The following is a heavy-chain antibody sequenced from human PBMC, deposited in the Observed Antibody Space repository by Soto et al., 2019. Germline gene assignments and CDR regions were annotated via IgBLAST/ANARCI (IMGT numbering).Heavy chain of an antibody. J-gene: IGHJ6*02. CDR2: IIPIFGTA. V-gene: IGHV1-69*06. CDR3: ATPELTAAGRLYGMDV. CDR1: GGTFSSYA. Sequence: SVKVSCKASGGTFSSYAISWVRQAPGQGLEWMGGIIPIFGTANYAQKFQGRVTMTEDTSTDTAYMELSSLRSEDTAVYYCATPELTAAGRLYGMDVWGQGTMVTVSS. D-gene: IGHD6-13*01.